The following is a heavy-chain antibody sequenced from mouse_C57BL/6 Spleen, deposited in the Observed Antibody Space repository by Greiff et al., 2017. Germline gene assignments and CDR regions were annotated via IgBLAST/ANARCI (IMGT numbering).Heavy chain of an antibody. CDR3: ARSYYASGYVSDYDMYC. CDR1: GYTFTSYW. D-gene: IGHD1-1*01. CDR2: IDPSDSYT. J-gene: IGHJ4*01. V-gene: IGHV1-59*01. Sequence: QVHVKQPGAELVRPGTSVKLSCKASGYTFTSYWMHWVKQRPGQGLEWIGVIDPSDSYTNYNQKFKGKATLTVDTSSSTAYMQLSCLTSEDSAVYYCARSYYASGYVSDYDMYCWGQGTSVTVS.